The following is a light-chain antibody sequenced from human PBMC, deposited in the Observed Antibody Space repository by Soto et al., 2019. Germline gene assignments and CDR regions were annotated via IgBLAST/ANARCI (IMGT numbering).Light chain of an antibody. CDR1: QSVSSSY. Sequence: DIVWTQFPVTLYLFPGERATLSFLASQSVSSSYLAWYQQKPGQAPRLLIYGASSRATGIPDRFSGSGSGTDFTLTIRRLEPEDFAVYYCQKYGSSPITVGQGTRREIK. CDR2: GAS. V-gene: IGKV3-20*01. CDR3: QKYGSSPIT. J-gene: IGKJ5*01.